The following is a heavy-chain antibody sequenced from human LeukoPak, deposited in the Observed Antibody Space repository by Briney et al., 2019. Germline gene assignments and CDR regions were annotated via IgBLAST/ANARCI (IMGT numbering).Heavy chain of an antibody. CDR2: INPSGGST. D-gene: IGHD3-22*01. Sequence: ASVKASCKASGYTFTSYYMHWVRQAPGQGLEWMGIINPSGGSTSYAQKFQGRVSMTRETSTETVYMELSSPRCRDTAVYYCARDRHRPDYDSSGLLRPFAGGGEGTMVTVSS. CDR3: ARDRHRPDYDSSGLLRPFAG. V-gene: IGHV1-46*01. J-gene: IGHJ3*01. CDR1: GYTFTSYY.